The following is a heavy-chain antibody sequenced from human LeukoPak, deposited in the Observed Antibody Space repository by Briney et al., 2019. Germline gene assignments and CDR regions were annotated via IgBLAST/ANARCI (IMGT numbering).Heavy chain of an antibody. J-gene: IGHJ4*02. CDR2: IYTSGST. V-gene: IGHV4-61*02. CDR1: GGSISSGSYY. CDR3: ATYSYYYDTDY. D-gene: IGHD3-22*01. Sequence: SETLSLTCTVSGGSISSGSYYWSWIRQPAGKGLEWIGRIYTSGSTNYNPSLKSRVTISVDTSKNQFSLKLSSVTAADTAVYYCATYSYYYDTDYWGQGTLVTVSS.